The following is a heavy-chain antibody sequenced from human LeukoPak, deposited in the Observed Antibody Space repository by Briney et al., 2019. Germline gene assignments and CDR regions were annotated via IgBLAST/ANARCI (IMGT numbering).Heavy chain of an antibody. CDR3: ARTGLNAFDI. CDR1: GYTFTGYY. D-gene: IGHD3-10*01. V-gene: IGHV1-2*02. Sequence: ASVKVSCKASGYTFTGYYMHWVRQAPGQGLEWMGWINPNSGGTNYAQKFQGRVTMTRDTSISTAYMEPRSLRSDDTAVYYCARTGLNAFDIWGQGTMVTVSS. J-gene: IGHJ3*02. CDR2: INPNSGGT.